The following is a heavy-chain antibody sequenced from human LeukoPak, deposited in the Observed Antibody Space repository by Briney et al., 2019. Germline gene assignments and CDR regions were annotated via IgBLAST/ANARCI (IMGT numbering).Heavy chain of an antibody. CDR3: ARDPSLYGCTPHY. J-gene: IGHJ4*02. V-gene: IGHV3-48*02. CDR1: GFTFSSYS. CDR2: ISISSSTI. Sequence: PGGSLRLSCAVSGFTFSSYSMNWVREAPGKGLEWVSYISISSSTIYYAAPAKGRFPISRDNPTTTLHLQMTSLRHEDTAVFYCARDPSLYGCTPHYWLQGTLVSVSS. D-gene: IGHD4-17*01.